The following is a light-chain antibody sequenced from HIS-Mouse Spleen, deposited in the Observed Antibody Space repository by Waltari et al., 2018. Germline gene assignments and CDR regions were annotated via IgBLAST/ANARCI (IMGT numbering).Light chain of an antibody. Sequence: QSALTQPASVSGSPGQSITISCTGTSSDAGGYNYVPWYQQHPGNAPKLMIYDVSNRPSGVSNRFSGSKSGNTASLTISGLQAEDEADYYCSSYTSSSTYVFGTGTKVTVL. CDR3: SSYTSSSTYV. CDR1: SSDAGGYNY. CDR2: DVS. J-gene: IGLJ1*01. V-gene: IGLV2-14*03.